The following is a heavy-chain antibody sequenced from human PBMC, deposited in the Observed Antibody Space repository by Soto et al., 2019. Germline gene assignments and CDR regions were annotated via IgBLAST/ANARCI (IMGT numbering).Heavy chain of an antibody. J-gene: IGHJ4*02. CDR2: IYWDDDK. Sequence: QITLKESGPTLVKPTQTLTLTCTFSGFSLSSTRVAVGWIRQPPGKALGWLALIYWDDDKRYSPFLKSRLTITKDTAKNQVVLTMTNMDPGDTATYYCAHSVVAGLGYYFDYWGQGTLVTVSS. CDR1: GFSLSSTRVA. D-gene: IGHD6-19*01. V-gene: IGHV2-5*02. CDR3: AHSVVAGLGYYFDY.